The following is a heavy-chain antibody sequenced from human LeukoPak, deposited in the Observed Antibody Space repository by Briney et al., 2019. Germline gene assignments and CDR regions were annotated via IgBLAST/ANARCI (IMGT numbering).Heavy chain of an antibody. CDR2: ISGSGGSI. Sequence: GGSLRLSCAASGFTFGSQGMSWVRQAPGKGLEWLSAISGSGGSIYYADSVKGRFTISRDNSKSTLYLQMDNLRVEDTALYYCAKEAWVYSGSFSDWGQGTLVTVSS. CDR3: AKEAWVYSGSFSD. CDR1: GFTFGSQG. V-gene: IGHV3-23*01. D-gene: IGHD1-26*01. J-gene: IGHJ4*02.